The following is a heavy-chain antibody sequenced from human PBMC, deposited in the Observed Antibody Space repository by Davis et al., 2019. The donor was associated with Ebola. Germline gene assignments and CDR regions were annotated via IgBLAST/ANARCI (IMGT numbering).Heavy chain of an antibody. J-gene: IGHJ4*02. Sequence: GGSLRLSCAASGFTFSSYGMHWVRQAPGKGLEWVAVISYDGSNKYYADSVKGRFTISRDNSKNTLYLQMNSLRAEDTAVYYCAKDYSYGYLAAGLDYWGQGTLVTVSS. CDR3: AKDYSYGYLAAGLDY. CDR1: GFTFSSYG. CDR2: ISYDGSNK. V-gene: IGHV3-30*18. D-gene: IGHD5-18*01.